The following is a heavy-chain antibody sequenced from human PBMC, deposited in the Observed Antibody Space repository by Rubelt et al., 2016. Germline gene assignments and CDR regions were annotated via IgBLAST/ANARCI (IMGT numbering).Heavy chain of an antibody. CDR1: GFTFSSYS. D-gene: IGHD2-8*01. CDR3: ARANTVYGWPGRDYYYYMDV. Sequence: EVQLVESGGGLVKPGGSLRLSCAASGFTFSSYSMNWVRQAPGKGLEWVSSISTSSSHIYYADPLKGRITISRDNAKNTLYLQMDSLRAEDTAVYYCARANTVYGWPGRDYYYYMDVWGKGTTVNVSS. J-gene: IGHJ6*03. V-gene: IGHV3-21*01. CDR2: ISTSSSHI.